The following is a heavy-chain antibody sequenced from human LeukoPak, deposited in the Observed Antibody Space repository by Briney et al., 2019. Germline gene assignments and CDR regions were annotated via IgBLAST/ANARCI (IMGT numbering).Heavy chain of an antibody. CDR3: ATTRGFDY. J-gene: IGHJ4*02. CDR1: GFTFSRYW. D-gene: IGHD1-1*01. Sequence: GGSLRLSCAASGFTFSRYWMSWVRQTPGKGLEWVANIKEDGGEKCYVDSVKGRFTISRDNAKSSLFLQMNSLRTEDTAVYYCATTRGFDYWGQGTLVTVSS. V-gene: IGHV3-7*03. CDR2: IKEDGGEK.